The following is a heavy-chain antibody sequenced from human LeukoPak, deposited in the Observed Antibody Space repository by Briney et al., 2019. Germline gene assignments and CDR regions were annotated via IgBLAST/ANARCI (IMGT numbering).Heavy chain of an antibody. CDR2: INAGNGNT. Sequence: ASVKVSCKASGYTFTSYAMHWVRQAPGQGLEWMGWINAGNGNTKYSQKFQGRVTMTRDTSASTAYMELSSLRSEDTAVYYCARDGSSSWYEDAFDIWGQGTMVTVSS. CDR1: GYTFTSYA. J-gene: IGHJ3*02. D-gene: IGHD6-13*01. CDR3: ARDGSSSWYEDAFDI. V-gene: IGHV1-3*01.